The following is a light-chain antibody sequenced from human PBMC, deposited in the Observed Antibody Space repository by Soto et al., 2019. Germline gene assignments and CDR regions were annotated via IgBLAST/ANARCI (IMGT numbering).Light chain of an antibody. CDR1: QSVSSSY. CDR2: GAS. J-gene: IGKJ1*01. Sequence: EIVLTQSPGTLSLSPGERATLSCRASQSVSSSYLTWYQQKPGQAPGLLIYGASSRATGIPERFSGSGSGTDFTLTISRLEPEDFAVYHCQQYGNSAWTFGQGTKVDIK. CDR3: QQYGNSAWT. V-gene: IGKV3-20*01.